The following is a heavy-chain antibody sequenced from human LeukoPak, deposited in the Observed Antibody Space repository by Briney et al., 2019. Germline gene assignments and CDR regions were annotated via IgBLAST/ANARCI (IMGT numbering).Heavy chain of an antibody. J-gene: IGHJ3*02. D-gene: IGHD1-1*01. CDR2: IYYSGST. CDR1: GGSISSYY. Sequence: SETLSLTCTVSGGSISSYYWSWIRQPPGKGLEWIGYIYYSGSTNYNPSLKSRVTISVDTSKNQFSLKLSSVTAADTAVYYCALYRYDAFDIWGQGTMDTVSS. V-gene: IGHV4-59*08. CDR3: ALYRYDAFDI.